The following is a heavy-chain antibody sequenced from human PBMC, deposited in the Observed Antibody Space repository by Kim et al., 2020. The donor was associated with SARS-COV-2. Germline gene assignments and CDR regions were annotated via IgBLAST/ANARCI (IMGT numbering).Heavy chain of an antibody. J-gene: IGHJ4*02. CDR2: IHDAGST. V-gene: IGHV3-53*01. CDR1: GSSVRSSY. Sequence: GGSLRLSCAVSGSSVRSSYMTWVRQAPGKGLEWVSAIHDAGSTYYADSVKGRLTISRDIPKDTLYLQMNSLRADDTAVYYCSRSTVGAYFDYWGQGSLVSVPS. D-gene: IGHD1-26*01. CDR3: SRSTVGAYFDY.